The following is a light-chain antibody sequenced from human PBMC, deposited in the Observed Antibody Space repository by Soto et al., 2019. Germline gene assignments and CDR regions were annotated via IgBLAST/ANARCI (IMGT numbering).Light chain of an antibody. V-gene: IGLV2-8*01. CDR1: SSDVGGYSH. J-gene: IGLJ3*02. Sequence: QSALTQPPSASGFPGQSVTISCTGSSSDVGGYSHVSWFQQHPGKAPKLIIYEVTKRPSGVPDRFSASKSGNTASLTVSGLQAEDEDDYYCSSYAGSATWVFGGGTKLAVL. CDR3: SSYAGSATWV. CDR2: EVT.